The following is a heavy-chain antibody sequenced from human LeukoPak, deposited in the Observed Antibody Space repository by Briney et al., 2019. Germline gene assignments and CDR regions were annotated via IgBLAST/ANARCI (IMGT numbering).Heavy chain of an antibody. CDR1: GDSVSNNGAA. J-gene: IGHJ4*02. CDR3: ARGSRYAFDL. Sequence: PSQTLSLTCAISGDSVSNNGAAWSWIRQSPSRGLEWLGRTYYRSKWIYDYALSVRSRITINPDTSKNQFSLQLNSVTPEDTAVYFCARGSRYAFDLWGQGTLVTVSS. CDR2: TYYRSKWIY. D-gene: IGHD6-13*01. V-gene: IGHV6-1*01.